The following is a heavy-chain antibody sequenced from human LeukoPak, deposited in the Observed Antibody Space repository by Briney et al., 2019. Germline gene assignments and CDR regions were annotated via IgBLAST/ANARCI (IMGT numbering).Heavy chain of an antibody. J-gene: IGHJ4*02. CDR2: IIWNGGRT. CDR1: GFTFDDYA. Sequence: GRSLRLSCAASGFTFDDYAMHWVRQAPGKGLEWVSDIIWNGGRTGYADSVKGRFTISRDNAKNSLYLQMNNLRPEDTALYYCAKASGYSFGHFEYWGQGTLVTVS. CDR3: AKASGYSFGHFEY. V-gene: IGHV3-9*01. D-gene: IGHD5-18*01.